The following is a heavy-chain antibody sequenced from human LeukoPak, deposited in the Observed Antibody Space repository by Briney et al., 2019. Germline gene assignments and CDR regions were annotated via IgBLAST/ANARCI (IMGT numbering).Heavy chain of an antibody. CDR2: IYTSGST. V-gene: IGHV4-4*07. D-gene: IGHD3-22*01. CDR1: GGSISSYY. CDR3: ARDRDSSGYYDY. Sequence: SETLSLTCTVSGGSISSYYWSWIRQSAGKGLEWIGRIYTSGSTNYNPSLKSRVTMSVDTSKNQFSLKLSSVTAADTAVYYCARDRDSSGYYDYWGQGTLVTLSS. J-gene: IGHJ4*02.